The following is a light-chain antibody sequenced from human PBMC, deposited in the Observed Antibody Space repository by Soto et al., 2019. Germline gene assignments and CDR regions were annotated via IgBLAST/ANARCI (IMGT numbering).Light chain of an antibody. Sequence: EIVVTQSPSTLSLSPGERATLSCRASQSVSSYLAWYQQRPGQAPRLLIYDASNRATGVPARFSGSGSGTDFTLTISSLEPEDFAVYYCQQRSSWPPTFGQGTRLAI. V-gene: IGKV3-11*01. CDR3: QQRSSWPPT. CDR2: DAS. CDR1: QSVSSY. J-gene: IGKJ5*01.